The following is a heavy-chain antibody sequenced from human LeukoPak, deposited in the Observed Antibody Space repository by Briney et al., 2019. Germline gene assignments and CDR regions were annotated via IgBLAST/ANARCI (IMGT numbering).Heavy chain of an antibody. CDR2: VNAGNGNT. J-gene: IGHJ5*02. CDR1: GYTFTSYA. V-gene: IGHV1-3*01. CDR3: ARRHSSSLDWLDP. Sequence: ASVKVSCKASGYTFTSYAIHWVRQAPGQRLEWMGWVNAGNGNTKYSQKFQGRVTITRDTSASTAYMELSSLRSEDTAVYYCARRHSSSLDWLDPWGQGTLVTVSS. D-gene: IGHD6-13*01.